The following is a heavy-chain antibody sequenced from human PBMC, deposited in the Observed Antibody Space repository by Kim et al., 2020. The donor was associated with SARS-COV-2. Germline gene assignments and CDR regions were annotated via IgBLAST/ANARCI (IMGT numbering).Heavy chain of an antibody. CDR2: I. J-gene: IGHJ4*01. Sequence: IFYAASVEGRFTISRDNADNSLYLQMDSRRDEDTAVYYCARNVGGYGLFDFWGHGTLVAVSS. D-gene: IGHD5-12*01. CDR3: ARNVGGYGLFDF. V-gene: IGHV3-48*02.